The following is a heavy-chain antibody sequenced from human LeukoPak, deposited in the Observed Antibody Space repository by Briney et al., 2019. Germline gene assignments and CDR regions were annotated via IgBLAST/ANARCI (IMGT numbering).Heavy chain of an antibody. Sequence: GGSLRLSCAASGFTFSNYNMNWVRQAPGKGLEWVSAISGSGGSTYYADSVKGRFTISRDNSKNTLYLQMNSLRPEDTAVYYCARDWEGRRYYGSGREFVYYYMDVWGKGTTVTISS. CDR2: ISGSGGST. J-gene: IGHJ6*03. D-gene: IGHD3-10*01. V-gene: IGHV3-23*01. CDR1: GFTFSNYN. CDR3: ARDWEGRRYYGSGREFVYYYMDV.